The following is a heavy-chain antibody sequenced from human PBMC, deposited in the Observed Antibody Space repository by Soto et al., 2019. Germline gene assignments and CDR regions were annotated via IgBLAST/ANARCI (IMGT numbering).Heavy chain of an antibody. J-gene: IGHJ6*02. CDR1: GGSISSYY. Sequence: PSETLSLTCTVSGGSISSYYWSWIRQPPGKGLEWIGYIYYSGSTNYNPSLKSRFTISRDNSKNTLYLQMNSLRAEDTAVYYCARDVSTHYDFWSGNYYYYGMDVWGQGTTVTVSS. CDR2: IYYSGST. V-gene: IGHV4-59*12. D-gene: IGHD3-3*01. CDR3: ARDVSTHYDFWSGNYYYYGMDV.